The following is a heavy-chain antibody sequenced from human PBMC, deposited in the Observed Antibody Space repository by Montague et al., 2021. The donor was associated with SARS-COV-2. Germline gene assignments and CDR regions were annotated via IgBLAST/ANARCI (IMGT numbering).Heavy chain of an antibody. D-gene: IGHD3-3*01. CDR3: ARADFWSGYLYFDY. J-gene: IGHJ4*02. V-gene: IGHV4-61*02. CDR2: IYTSGST. Sequence: TLSLTCTFSGASRTTKNYYWGWIRQPPGKGLEWIGRIYTSGSTNYNPSLKSRVTISVDTSKNQFSLKLSSVTAADTAVYYCARADFWSGYLYFDYWGQGTLVTVSS. CDR1: GASRTTKNYY.